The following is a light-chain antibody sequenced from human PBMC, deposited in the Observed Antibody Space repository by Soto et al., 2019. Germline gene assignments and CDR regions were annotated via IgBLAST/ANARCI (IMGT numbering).Light chain of an antibody. V-gene: IGKV3D-15*01. CDR3: QHYVNWPLT. CDR1: QSIGSI. J-gene: IGKJ4*01. CDR2: DTS. Sequence: EVVMTHSPVTLSVSPGGRVTLSCRASQSIGSILAWYQQTPGRSPRLIIYDTSIRATGVPARFSGSRSGAECTLTISSLQSEDVAVYYCQHYVNWPLTFGGGTKVDIK.